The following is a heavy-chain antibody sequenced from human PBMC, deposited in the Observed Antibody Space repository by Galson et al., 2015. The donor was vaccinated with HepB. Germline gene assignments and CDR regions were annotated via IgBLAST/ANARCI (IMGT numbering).Heavy chain of an antibody. CDR3: GGFGQVDS. V-gene: IGHV3-7*03. CDR1: GFTFSSYA. J-gene: IGHJ4*02. Sequence: SLRLSCAASGFTFSSYAMHWVRQAPGKGLEWVANIKRDGSEEYYVDSVKGRFTISRDNSKNSLFLQMNSLRAEDTAVYYCGGFGQVDSWGPGALVTVSS. CDR2: IKRDGSEE. D-gene: IGHD3-10*01.